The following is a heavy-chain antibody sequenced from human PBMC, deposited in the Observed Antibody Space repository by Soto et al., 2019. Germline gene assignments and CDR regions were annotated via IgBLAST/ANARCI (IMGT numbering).Heavy chain of an antibody. J-gene: IGHJ3*02. Sequence: GGSLRLSCAASGFTFDDYGMSWVRQAPGKGLEWVSGINWNGGSTGYADSVKGRFTISRDNAKNSLYLQMNSLRAEDTALYHCARDVAAADDDAFDIWGQGTMVTVSS. CDR1: GFTFDDYG. CDR2: INWNGGST. D-gene: IGHD6-13*01. CDR3: ARDVAAADDDAFDI. V-gene: IGHV3-20*01.